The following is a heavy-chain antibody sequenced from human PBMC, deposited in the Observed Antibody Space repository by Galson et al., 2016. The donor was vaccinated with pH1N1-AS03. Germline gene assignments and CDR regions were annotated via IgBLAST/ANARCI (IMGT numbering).Heavy chain of an antibody. CDR2: INPNSGGT. CDR1: GYTLTEYY. J-gene: IGHJ5*02. Sequence: SVKVSCKASGYTLTEYYLHWVRQAPGQGPEWMGWINPNSGGTKYAQKFQGRVTMTRDTSISTAYMEMSNLKSDDKAVYYCARNRPIAVSGTDGFDPWGQGTLVAVSS. V-gene: IGHV1-2*02. CDR3: ARNRPIAVSGTDGFDP. D-gene: IGHD6-19*01.